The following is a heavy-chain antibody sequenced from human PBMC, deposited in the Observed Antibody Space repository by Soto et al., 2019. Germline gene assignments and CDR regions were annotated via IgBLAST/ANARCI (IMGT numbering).Heavy chain of an antibody. V-gene: IGHV7-4-1*02. CDR1: GYTFTSYA. J-gene: IGHJ3*02. Sequence: ASVKVSCKASGYTFTSYAMNWVRQAPGQGLEWMGWINTNTGNPTYAQGFTGRFVFSLDTSVSTAYLQISSLKAEDTAVYYCARVLYNWNAGPNDAFDIWGQGTMVTVSS. CDR2: INTNTGNP. CDR3: ARVLYNWNAGPNDAFDI. D-gene: IGHD1-1*01.